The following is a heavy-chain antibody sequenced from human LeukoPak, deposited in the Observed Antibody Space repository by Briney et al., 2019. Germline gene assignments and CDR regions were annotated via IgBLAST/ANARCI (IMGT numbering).Heavy chain of an antibody. CDR2: ISSYSGET. CDR1: GYTSTRYG. CDR3: ARDHDPHRFLEWLAYPHYYYYYYMDV. V-gene: IGHV1-18*04. Sequence: ASVKVSCKASGYTSTRYGLSWVRQAPGQRLEWMGWISSYSGETNYAQKLQGRVTMTTDTSTSTAYMELRSLRSDDTAVYYCARDHDPHRFLEWLAYPHYYYYYYMDVWGKGTTVTVSS. D-gene: IGHD3-3*01. J-gene: IGHJ6*03.